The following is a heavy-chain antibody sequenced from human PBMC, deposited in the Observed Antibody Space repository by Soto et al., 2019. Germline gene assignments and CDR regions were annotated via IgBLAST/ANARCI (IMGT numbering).Heavy chain of an antibody. CDR1: GFTFSSYG. D-gene: IGHD6-19*01. J-gene: IGHJ5*02. Sequence: QVQLVESGGGVVQPGRSLRLSCAASGFTFSSYGMHWVRQVPGKGLEWVAVISYDGSNKYYADSVKGRFTISRDNSKNTLYLQMNSLRAEDTAVYYCAKDLPPSSGWYPWGQGTLVTVSS. CDR2: ISYDGSNK. CDR3: AKDLPPSSGWYP. V-gene: IGHV3-30*18.